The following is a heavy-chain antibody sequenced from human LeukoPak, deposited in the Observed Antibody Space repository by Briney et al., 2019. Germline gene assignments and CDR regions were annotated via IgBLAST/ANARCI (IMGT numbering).Heavy chain of an antibody. CDR3: ARDGYCSGGSCYSATDY. CDR2: ISSSSSYI. D-gene: IGHD2-15*01. CDR1: GFTFSSYS. V-gene: IGHV3-21*01. J-gene: IGHJ4*02. Sequence: GGSLRLSCAASGFTFSSYSMYWVRQAPGKGLEWVSSISSSSSYIYYADSVKGRFTISRDNAKNSLFLQMNSLRAEDTAVYYCARDGYCSGGSCYSATDYWGQGTLVTVSS.